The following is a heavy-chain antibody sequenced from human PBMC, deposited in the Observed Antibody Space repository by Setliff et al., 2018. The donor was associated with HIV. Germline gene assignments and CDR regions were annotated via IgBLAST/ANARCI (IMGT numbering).Heavy chain of an antibody. J-gene: IGHJ4*02. CDR1: GYSISSGYY. V-gene: IGHV4-38-2*02. D-gene: IGHD3-16*01. CDR2: IYHSGST. Sequence: SETLSLTCTVSGYSISSGYYWGWIRQPPGKGLEWIGSIYHSGSTNYNPSLKSRVTISVVTSKNQFSLKLSSVTAADTAVYYCARGTLYYDYVWGTPFPFDYWGQGTLVTVS. CDR3: ARGTLYYDYVWGTPFPFDY.